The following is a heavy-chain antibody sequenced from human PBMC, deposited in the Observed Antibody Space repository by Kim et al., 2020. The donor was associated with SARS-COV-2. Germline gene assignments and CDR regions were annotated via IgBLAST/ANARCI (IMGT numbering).Heavy chain of an antibody. CDR3: ARLDWNDGGEFDY. D-gene: IGHD1-1*01. Sequence: SQKVQGRVTMTTDTSTSTAYMELRSLRSDDTAVYYCARLDWNDGGEFDYWGQGTLVTVSS. V-gene: IGHV1-18*01. J-gene: IGHJ4*02.